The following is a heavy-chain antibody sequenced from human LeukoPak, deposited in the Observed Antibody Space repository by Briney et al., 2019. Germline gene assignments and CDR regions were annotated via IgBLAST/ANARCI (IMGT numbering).Heavy chain of an antibody. CDR3: ARGRQNSGSYSDAFDI. CDR1: GFTFSSYS. D-gene: IGHD1-26*01. Sequence: GGSLRLSCTGSGFTFSSYSMHWVRQAPGKGLEWVSSISSSSIYIYYADSLKGRFTISRDNAKNSLSLQMNSLRAEDTAVYYCARGRQNSGSYSDAFDIWGQGTVVTVSS. CDR2: ISSSSIYI. J-gene: IGHJ3*02. V-gene: IGHV3-21*01.